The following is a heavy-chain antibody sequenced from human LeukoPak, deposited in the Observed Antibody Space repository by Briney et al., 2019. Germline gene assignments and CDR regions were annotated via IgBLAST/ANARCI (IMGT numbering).Heavy chain of an antibody. Sequence: PSETLSLTCTVSGGSISNYYWSWIRQPPGKGLEWIGYISHSGSTNYSPSLKSRVTISLDTFKNQFSLKLSSVTAADTAVYYCAGHHPRNTVDFWGQGTLVTVSS. V-gene: IGHV4-59*08. J-gene: IGHJ4*02. CDR2: ISHSGST. D-gene: IGHD2/OR15-2a*01. CDR1: GGSISNYY. CDR3: AGHHPRNTVDF.